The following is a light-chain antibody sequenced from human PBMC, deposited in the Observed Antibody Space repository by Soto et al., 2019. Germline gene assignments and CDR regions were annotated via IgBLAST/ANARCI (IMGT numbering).Light chain of an antibody. CDR1: QSVSSY. CDR2: DAS. Sequence: EIVLTQSPATLSLSPGERATLSCRASQSVSSYLAWYQQKPGQAPRLLIYDASNRATGIPARFGGSGSGTDFSLSISSLEPEDFAIYYGQQRSNWPPVTFGGGTKVEIK. J-gene: IGKJ4*01. CDR3: QQRSNWPPVT. V-gene: IGKV3-11*01.